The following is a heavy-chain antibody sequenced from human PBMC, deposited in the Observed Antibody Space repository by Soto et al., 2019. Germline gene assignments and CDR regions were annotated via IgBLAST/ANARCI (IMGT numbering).Heavy chain of an antibody. J-gene: IGHJ4*02. Sequence: KASETLSLTCIVSGESISSSSYYWGWIRHPPGKGLEWIGSIYYSGLTYYNPSFKSRVTISIDTSKNQFSLKLSSVTATDTAVYYCARQRTTVVTQAYFDHWGQGTLVTVSS. CDR2: IYYSGLT. V-gene: IGHV4-39*01. CDR3: ARQRTTVVTQAYFDH. CDR1: GESISSSSYY. D-gene: IGHD2-21*02.